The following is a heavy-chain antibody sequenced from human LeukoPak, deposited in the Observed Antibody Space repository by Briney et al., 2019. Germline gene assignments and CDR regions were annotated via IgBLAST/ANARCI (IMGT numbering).Heavy chain of an antibody. CDR2: ISYDGSHK. J-gene: IGHJ6*03. CDR1: EFTFSSYA. Sequence: GGSLRLSCAASEFTFSSYAMHWVRQAPGKGLEWVAVISYDGSHKFYTDSVKGRFTISRDNSKNTLYLQMNSLRAEDTAVYYCAKTPGEDYYYYYYMDVWGKGTTVTVSS. D-gene: IGHD3-16*01. V-gene: IGHV3-30*04. CDR3: AKTPGEDYYYYYYMDV.